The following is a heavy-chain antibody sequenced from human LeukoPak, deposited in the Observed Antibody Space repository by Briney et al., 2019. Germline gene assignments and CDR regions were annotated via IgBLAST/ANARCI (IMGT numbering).Heavy chain of an antibody. D-gene: IGHD3-10*01. V-gene: IGHV4-30-4*08. CDR3: ARRKVLLWFGELPKTGYYFDY. J-gene: IGHJ4*02. CDR2: IYYSGSS. CDR1: GGSISSGDYY. Sequence: SQTLSLTCTVSGGSISSGDYYWSWIRQPPGKGLEWIGYIYYSGSSYYNPSLKSRVTISVDTSKNQFSLKLSSVTAADTAVYYCARRKVLLWFGELPKTGYYFDYWGQGTLVTVSS.